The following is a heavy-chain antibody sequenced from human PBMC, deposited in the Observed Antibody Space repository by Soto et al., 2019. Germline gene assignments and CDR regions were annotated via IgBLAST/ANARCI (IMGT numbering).Heavy chain of an antibody. Sequence: GWSMRLSCAGSGFTFSSYEMNWVRQAPGKGLEWVSYISSSGSTKNYADSVKGRFTISRDNVKNSLYLQMNSLRAEDTAVYYCARVPRNFYYNGMDVWGQGTSVTVSS. CDR1: GFTFSSYE. CDR3: ARVPRNFYYNGMDV. J-gene: IGHJ6*02. V-gene: IGHV3-48*03. CDR2: ISSSGSTK.